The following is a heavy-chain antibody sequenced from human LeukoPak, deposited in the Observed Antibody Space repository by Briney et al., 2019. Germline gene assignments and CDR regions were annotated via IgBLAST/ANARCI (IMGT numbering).Heavy chain of an antibody. J-gene: IGHJ4*02. D-gene: IGHD4-17*01. V-gene: IGHV1-18*01. CDR1: GYSFTSYG. CDR3: AGGRTTVTTYDFDY. Sequence: ASVKVSRKDSGYSFTSYGISWVRQAPRQGGGWMGWISAYNGNNNYAQKIQGRITMTTDTYKSTAYMELRSLTSDDTDVYYCAGGRTTVTTYDFDYWGQGTLVTVSS. CDR2: ISAYNGNN.